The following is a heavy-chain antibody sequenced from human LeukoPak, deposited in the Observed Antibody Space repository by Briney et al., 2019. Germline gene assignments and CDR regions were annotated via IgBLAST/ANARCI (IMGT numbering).Heavy chain of an antibody. D-gene: IGHD1-26*01. CDR3: ARDRGSYYSETFDY. CDR2: IYYSGST. J-gene: IGHJ4*02. CDR1: GGSISSSSYY. V-gene: IGHV4-39*07. Sequence: PSETLSLTCTVSGGSISSSSYYWGWIRQPPGKGLEWIGSIYYSGSTYYNPSLKSRVTISVDTSKNQFSLKLSSVTAADTAVYYCARDRGSYYSETFDYWGQGTLVTASS.